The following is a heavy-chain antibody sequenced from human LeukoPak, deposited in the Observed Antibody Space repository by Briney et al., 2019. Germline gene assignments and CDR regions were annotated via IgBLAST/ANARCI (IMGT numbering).Heavy chain of an antibody. D-gene: IGHD3-10*01. Sequence: ASVKVSCKASGYTFTGKYIHWVRQAPGQGLEWMGWINPNTGATNYAQKFQGRVTMTRDTSINTAYMELSSLRSEDTAVYYCARDYVLLWFGESRGIDYWGQGTLVTVSS. V-gene: IGHV1-2*02. J-gene: IGHJ4*02. CDR3: ARDYVLLWFGESRGIDY. CDR2: INPNTGAT. CDR1: GYTFTGKY.